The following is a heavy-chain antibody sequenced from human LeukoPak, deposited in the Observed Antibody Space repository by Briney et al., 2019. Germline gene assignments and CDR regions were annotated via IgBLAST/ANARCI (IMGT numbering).Heavy chain of an antibody. CDR2: INHSGST. V-gene: IGHV4-39*07. CDR3: ASTRRDGYNPYHLGY. D-gene: IGHD5-24*01. J-gene: IGHJ4*02. CDR1: GGSISSSSYY. Sequence: SETLSLTCTVSGGSISSSSYYWSWIRQPPGKGLEWIGEINHSGSTNYNPSLKSRVTISVDTSKNQFSLKLSSVTAADTAVYYCASTRRDGYNPYHLGYWGQGTLVTVSS.